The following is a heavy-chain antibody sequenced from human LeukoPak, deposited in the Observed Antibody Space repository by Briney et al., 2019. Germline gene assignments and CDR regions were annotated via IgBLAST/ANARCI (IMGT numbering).Heavy chain of an antibody. Sequence: ASVKVSCKASGYTFTSYYMHWVRRAPGQGLEWMGIINPSGGSTSYAQKFQGRVTMTRDTSTSTVYMELSSLRSEDTAVYYCARDGVVGAPKYYFDYWGQGTLVTVSS. J-gene: IGHJ4*02. CDR2: INPSGGST. CDR1: GYTFTSYY. V-gene: IGHV1-46*01. D-gene: IGHD1-26*01. CDR3: ARDGVVGAPKYYFDY.